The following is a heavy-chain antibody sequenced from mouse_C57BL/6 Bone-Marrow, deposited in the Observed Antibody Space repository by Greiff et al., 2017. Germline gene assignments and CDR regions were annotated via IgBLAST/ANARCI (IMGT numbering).Heavy chain of an antibody. CDR3: ARSDYYGSSYTWYFDV. J-gene: IGHJ1*03. D-gene: IGHD1-1*01. V-gene: IGHV1-54*01. CDR2: INPGSGGT. CDR1: GYAFTNYL. Sequence: QVQLKQSGAELVRPGTSVKVSCKASGYAFTNYLIEWVKQRPGQGLEWIGVINPGSGGTNYNEKFKGKATLTADKSSSTAYMQLSSLTSEDSAVYFCARSDYYGSSYTWYFDVWGTGTTVTVSS.